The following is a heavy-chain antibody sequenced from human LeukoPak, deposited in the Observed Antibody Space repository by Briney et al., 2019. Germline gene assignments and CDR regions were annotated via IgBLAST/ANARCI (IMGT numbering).Heavy chain of an antibody. V-gene: IGHV1-69*01. D-gene: IGHD4-11*01. CDR1: GGTFSSFP. CDR3: ARAREPDYSNLHAFDY. CDR2: IIPIFGTA. J-gene: IGHJ4*02. Sequence: SVKVSCKASGGTFSSFPISWVRQAPGQGLEWMGGIIPIFGTANYAQKFQGRVAITADESTSTAYMELSSLRSEDTAVYYCARAREPDYSNLHAFDYWGQGTLVTVSS.